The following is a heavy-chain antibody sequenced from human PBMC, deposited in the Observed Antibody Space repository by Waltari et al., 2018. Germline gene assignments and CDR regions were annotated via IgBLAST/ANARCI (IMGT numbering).Heavy chain of an antibody. CDR1: GFTVSNHY. CDR3: ARDVAGYYYFDL. J-gene: IGHJ2*01. Sequence: EVQLVESGGGLIQPGGSLRLSCAASGFTVSNHYMSWVRQAPGKGLEWVSVINSGGDTHYADSVKGRFTISRDNSKNTIYLQLNTLRAEDTALYYCARDVAGYYYFDLWGRGTLVTV. CDR2: INSGGDT. D-gene: IGHD2-21*01. V-gene: IGHV3-53*01.